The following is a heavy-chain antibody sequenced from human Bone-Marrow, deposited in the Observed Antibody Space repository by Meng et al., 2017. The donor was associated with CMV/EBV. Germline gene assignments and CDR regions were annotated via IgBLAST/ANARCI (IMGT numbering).Heavy chain of an antibody. CDR3: ARDGGPTFYFDSTGYLIPLDFDD. CDR2: ISDDGSNK. Sequence: GESLKISCAASGFTFSSYAMHWVRQAPGKGLEWVAVISDDGSNKYYADSVKGRFTISRDNAKNSLYLQMNSLRAEDTAVYYCARDGGPTFYFDSTGYLIPLDFDDWGQGTLVTVSS. J-gene: IGHJ4*02. V-gene: IGHV3-30-3*01. CDR1: GFTFSSYA. D-gene: IGHD3-22*01.